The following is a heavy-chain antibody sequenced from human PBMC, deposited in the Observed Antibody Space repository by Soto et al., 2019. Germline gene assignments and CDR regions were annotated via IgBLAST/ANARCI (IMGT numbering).Heavy chain of an antibody. CDR1: GFTFSSYW. J-gene: IGHJ5*02. Sequence: EVQLVESGGGLVQPGGSLRLSCAASGFTFSSYWMSWVRQAPGKGLEWVANIKQDGSETYYVDSVKGRFTISRDNANISLYLQMDSLRAEETAVYYCARVRGGLRLPWGEGTLVTVSS. CDR3: ARVRGGLRLP. CDR2: IKQDGSET. V-gene: IGHV3-7*03. D-gene: IGHD5-12*01.